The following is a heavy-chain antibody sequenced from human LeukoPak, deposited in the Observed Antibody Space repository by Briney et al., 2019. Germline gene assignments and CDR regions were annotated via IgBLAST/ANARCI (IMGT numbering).Heavy chain of an antibody. CDR3: ASSGSYRFDY. CDR1: GFTFSSYS. J-gene: IGHJ4*02. D-gene: IGHD1-26*01. CDR2: ITASGTAM. V-gene: IGHV3-48*02. Sequence: GGSLRLSCAASGFTFSSYSMYWVRQAPGKGLEWVSHITASGTAMFYADSVKGRFTISRDNAKNSLYLQMNSLRDEDTAVYYCASSGSYRFDYWGQGTLVTVSS.